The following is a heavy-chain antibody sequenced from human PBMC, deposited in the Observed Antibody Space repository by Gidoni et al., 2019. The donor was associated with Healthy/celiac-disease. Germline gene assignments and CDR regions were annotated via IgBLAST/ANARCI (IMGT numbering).Heavy chain of an antibody. J-gene: IGHJ4*02. Sequence: QVQLQQWGAGLLKPSETLSLTCAVYVGSFSGYYWGWIRQPPGKGLEWIGEINHSGSTNYNPSLKSRVTISVDTSKNQFSLKLSSVTAADTAVYYCASAYSSGWYRGGVDYWGQGTLVTVSS. V-gene: IGHV4-34*01. CDR1: VGSFSGYY. CDR3: ASAYSSGWYRGGVDY. CDR2: INHSGST. D-gene: IGHD6-19*01.